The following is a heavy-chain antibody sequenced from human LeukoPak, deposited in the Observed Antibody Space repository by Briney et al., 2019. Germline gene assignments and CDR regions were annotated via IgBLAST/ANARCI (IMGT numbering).Heavy chain of an antibody. V-gene: IGHV3-23*01. D-gene: IGHD2-8*02. CDR2: IFPSGGEI. CDR1: GFTFSTFA. Sequence: GGSLRRSCAASGFTFSTFAMVWVRQPPGKGLEWVSSIFPSGGEIHYADSVRGRFTISRDNSKSTLSLQMNSLRAEDTAIYYCATYRQVLLPFESWGQGTLVTVSS. CDR3: ATYRQVLLPFES. J-gene: IGHJ4*02.